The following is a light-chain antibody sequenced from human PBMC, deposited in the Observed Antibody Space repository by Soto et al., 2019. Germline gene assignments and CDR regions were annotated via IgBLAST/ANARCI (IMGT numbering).Light chain of an antibody. CDR3: KQSYNSPWT. CDR1: QNIFSS. J-gene: IGKJ1*01. CDR2: AAS. V-gene: IGKV1-39*01. Sequence: DIQMTQSPSSLSASVGDRVTITCRAGQNIFSSLNWYQQKPGKAPKLLIYAASSLQSGVPSRSSGSGSETDFTLTISSLQPEDFATFSCKQSYNSPWTFGQGTKGDIK.